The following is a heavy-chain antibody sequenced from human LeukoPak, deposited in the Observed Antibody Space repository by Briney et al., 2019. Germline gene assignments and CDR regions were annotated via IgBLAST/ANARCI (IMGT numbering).Heavy chain of an antibody. CDR3: AKGLTTVTSQGDY. Sequence: GGSLRLSCAASGFTFSSYAMHWVRQAPGKGPEWVAFTRYDGSDKYSADSVKGRFTISRDNSKNTLYLQMNSLRAEDTAVYYCAKGLTTVTSQGDYWGQGTLVTVSS. D-gene: IGHD4-17*01. V-gene: IGHV3-30*02. J-gene: IGHJ4*02. CDR2: TRYDGSDK. CDR1: GFTFSSYA.